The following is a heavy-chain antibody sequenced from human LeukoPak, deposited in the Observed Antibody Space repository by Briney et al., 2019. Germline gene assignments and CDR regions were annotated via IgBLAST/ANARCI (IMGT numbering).Heavy chain of an antibody. CDR1: GFTFRNYG. CDR3: AAGGRV. Sequence: PGRSLRLSCAASGFTFRNYGMHWIRQAPGKGLEWVGRIQSKTDGGTTEYAAPVKGRFTISRDDSTNTLYLQMNSLKTEDTGVYYCAAGGRVWGQGTTVTVSS. J-gene: IGHJ6*02. V-gene: IGHV3-15*01. CDR2: IQSKTDGGTT. D-gene: IGHD3-10*01.